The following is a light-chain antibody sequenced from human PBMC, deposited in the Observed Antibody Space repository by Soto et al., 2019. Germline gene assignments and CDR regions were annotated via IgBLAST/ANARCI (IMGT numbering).Light chain of an antibody. V-gene: IGKV3-11*01. CDR3: QQRSDWPWT. CDR2: DVS. Sequence: EIVLTQSPATLSLYPGERGTLXXRASESVTNYLAWHQQKPGQAPRXLVYDVSNRATGIPARFSGGGSGTDFTLTISNLEPEDFAVYYCQQRSDWPWTFGQGTKVDIK. CDR1: ESVTNY. J-gene: IGKJ1*01.